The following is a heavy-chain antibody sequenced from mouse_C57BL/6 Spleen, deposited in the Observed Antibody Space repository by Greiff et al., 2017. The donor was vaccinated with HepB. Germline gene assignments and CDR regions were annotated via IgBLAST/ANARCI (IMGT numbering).Heavy chain of an antibody. Sequence: QVQLQQPGAELVRPGSSVKLSCKASGYTFTSYWMHWVKQRPIQGLEWIGNIDPSDSETHYNQKFKDKATLTVDKSSSTAYMQLSSLTSEASAVYYCERQGYEYDLRFAYWGQGTLVTVSA. CDR3: ERQGYEYDLRFAY. CDR1: GYTFTSYW. D-gene: IGHD2-4*01. CDR2: IDPSDSET. J-gene: IGHJ3*01. V-gene: IGHV1-52*01.